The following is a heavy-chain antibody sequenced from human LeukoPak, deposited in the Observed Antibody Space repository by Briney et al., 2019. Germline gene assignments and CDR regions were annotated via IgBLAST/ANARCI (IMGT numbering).Heavy chain of an antibody. CDR3: AREGYYDSSGAGYFDY. V-gene: IGHV4-4*07. J-gene: IGHJ4*02. CDR2: IYTSGST. D-gene: IGHD3-22*01. Sequence: SETLSLTCTVSGGSISSYYWSWIRQPAGKGLEWIGRIYTSGSTNYNPSLKSRVTMSVDTSKNQFSLKLSSVTAADTAVYYCAREGYYDSSGAGYFDYWGQGTLVTVSS. CDR1: GGSISSYY.